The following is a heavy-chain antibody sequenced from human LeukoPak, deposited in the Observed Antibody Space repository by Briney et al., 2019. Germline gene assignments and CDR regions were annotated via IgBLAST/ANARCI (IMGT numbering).Heavy chain of an antibody. CDR1: GGSISSSPYY. J-gene: IGHJ4*02. Sequence: SETLSLTCTVSGGSISSSPYYWGWIRQPPGKGLEWIGAISNTGVTYYNPSLRSRVTIFADTSKIHFSLNLRSVTAADTALYYCASAPRQASIGGLDYWGQGTLVTVSS. CDR2: ISNTGVT. D-gene: IGHD3-16*01. CDR3: ASAPRQASIGGLDY. V-gene: IGHV4-39*02.